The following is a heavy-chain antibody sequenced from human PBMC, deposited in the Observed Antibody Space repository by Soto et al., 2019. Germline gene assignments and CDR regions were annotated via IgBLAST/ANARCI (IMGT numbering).Heavy chain of an antibody. CDR1: GFTFSSYI. J-gene: IGHJ3*02. Sequence: GGSLRLSCAASGFTFSSYIMNWVRQAPGKGLEWVSSISSSSSYIYYADSVKGRFTISRDNAKNSLYLQMNSLRAEDTAVYYCARVDHDAFDIWGQGTMVTVSS. D-gene: IGHD2-2*03. V-gene: IGHV3-21*01. CDR3: ARVDHDAFDI. CDR2: ISSSSSYI.